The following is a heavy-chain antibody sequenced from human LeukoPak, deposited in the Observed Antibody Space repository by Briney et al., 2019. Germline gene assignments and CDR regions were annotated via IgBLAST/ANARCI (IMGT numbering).Heavy chain of an antibody. CDR2: INNDATRT. D-gene: IGHD1-26*01. CDR3: ASDGAYAMAV. CDR1: GSAFSRSW. J-gene: IGHJ6*02. Sequence: PGGSLRLSCAASGSAFSRSWIHWVRQAPGKGLVWVSHINNDATRTTYADSVRGRFTISRDNAKNTVSLQMHSLRAEDTAVYYCASDGAYAMAVWGQGTTVTVSS. V-gene: IGHV3-74*01.